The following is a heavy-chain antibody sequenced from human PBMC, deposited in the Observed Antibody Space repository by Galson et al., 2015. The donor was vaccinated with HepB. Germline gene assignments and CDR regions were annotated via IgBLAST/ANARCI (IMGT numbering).Heavy chain of an antibody. CDR1: GYAFINYG. Sequence: SVKVSCKASGYAFINYGITWVRQAPGQGLEWMGWISDYNGNTNYAQKLQGRVTMTTDTSTNTAYMELRSLRSDDTAVYYCARVYYDSSGFLNLVYWGQGTLVTVSS. CDR2: ISDYNGNT. V-gene: IGHV1-18*01. D-gene: IGHD3-22*01. CDR3: ARVYYDSSGFLNLVY. J-gene: IGHJ4*02.